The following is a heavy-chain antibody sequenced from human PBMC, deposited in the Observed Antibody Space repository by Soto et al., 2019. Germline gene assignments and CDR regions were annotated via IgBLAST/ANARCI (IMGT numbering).Heavy chain of an antibody. CDR3: ARKSYPGDSGFYDY. D-gene: IGHD3-22*01. J-gene: IGHJ4*02. V-gene: IGHV3-48*01. Sequence: GGSLRLSCAASGFTFSSYSMNWGRQAPGKGLEWVSYISSSSTIYYADSVKGRFTISRDNAKNSLYLQMDSLRADDTAVYYCARKSYPGDSGFYDYWGQGALVTVSS. CDR1: GFTFSSYS. CDR2: ISSSSTI.